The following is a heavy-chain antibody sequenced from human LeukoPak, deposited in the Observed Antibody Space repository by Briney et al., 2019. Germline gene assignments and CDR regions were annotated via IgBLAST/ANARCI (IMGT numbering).Heavy chain of an antibody. CDR3: ARVPRSYYYYYYMDV. Sequence: PWETLSLTCNVSGGSISGYHWSWIRQPPGKGLEWLGYIYYSGSSNYNPSLKSRVTISADTSKNQFSLKLSSVTAADTAVYYCARVPRSYYYYYYMDVWGKGTTVTVSS. CDR1: GGSISGYH. V-gene: IGHV4-59*01. J-gene: IGHJ6*03. CDR2: IYYSGSS.